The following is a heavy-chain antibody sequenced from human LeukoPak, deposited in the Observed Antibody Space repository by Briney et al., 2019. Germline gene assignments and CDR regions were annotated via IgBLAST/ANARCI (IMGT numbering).Heavy chain of an antibody. V-gene: IGHV3-30-3*01. Sequence: GGSLRLPCAASGFTFSSYAMHWVRQAPGKGLEWVAVISHDGSNKYQADSVKGRFTISRDTSKNTLYLQMNSLRAEDTAVYYCARSHDYGDFSFDYWGQGTLVTVSS. CDR1: GFTFSSYA. CDR2: ISHDGSNK. D-gene: IGHD4-17*01. J-gene: IGHJ4*02. CDR3: ARSHDYGDFSFDY.